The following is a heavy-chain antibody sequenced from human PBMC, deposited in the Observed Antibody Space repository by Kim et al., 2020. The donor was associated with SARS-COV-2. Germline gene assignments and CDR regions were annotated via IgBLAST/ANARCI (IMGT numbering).Heavy chain of an antibody. D-gene: IGHD3-10*01. CDR2: IKHSGRT. CDR3: ARGYGSGTPYGMDV. Sequence: SETLSLTCAVYRGSFSGNYWSWIRQPPGKGLEWIGEIKHSGRTNYNPSLKSRVTISVDTSKNQFSLKLSSVTAADTAVYYCARGYGSGTPYGMDVWGQGT. V-gene: IGHV4-34*01. CDR1: RGSFSGNY. J-gene: IGHJ6*02.